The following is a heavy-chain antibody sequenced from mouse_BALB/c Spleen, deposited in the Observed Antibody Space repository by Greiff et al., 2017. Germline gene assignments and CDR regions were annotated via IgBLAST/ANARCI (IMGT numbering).Heavy chain of an antibody. D-gene: IGHD4-1*01. CDR2: IRNKANGYTT. J-gene: IGHJ2*01. CDR1: GFTFTDYY. Sequence: EVQGVESGGGLVQPGGSLRLSCATSGFTFTDYYMSWVRQPPGKALEWLGFIRNKANGYTTEYSASVKGRFTISRDNSQSILYLQMNTLRAEDSATYYCARDKDWFDYWGQGTTLTVSS. V-gene: IGHV7-3*02. CDR3: ARDKDWFDY.